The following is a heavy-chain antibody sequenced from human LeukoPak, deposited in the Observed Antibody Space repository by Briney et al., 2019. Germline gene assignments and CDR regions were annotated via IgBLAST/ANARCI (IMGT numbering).Heavy chain of an antibody. J-gene: IGHJ4*02. CDR3: ARAVYDFWSGYFDY. V-gene: IGHV4-4*07. D-gene: IGHD3-3*01. CDR1: GGSISSYD. CDR2: IYTSGST. Sequence: SGTLSLTCTASGGSISSYDLSWIRQAAGKGLEWIGRIYTSGSTNYNPSLKSRVTISVDTSKNQFSLKLSSVTAADTAVYYCARAVYDFWSGYFDYWGQGTLVTVSS.